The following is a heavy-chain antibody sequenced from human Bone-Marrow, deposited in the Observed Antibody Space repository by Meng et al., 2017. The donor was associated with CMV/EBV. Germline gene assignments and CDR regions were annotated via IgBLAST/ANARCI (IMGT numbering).Heavy chain of an antibody. CDR3: ARDTRRKGMDV. CDR1: GFTFSSYE. Sequence: GESLKISCAASGFTFSSYEMNWVRQAPGKGLEWVSYISNSGTTTYYADSVKRRFTISRDNAKNSLFLQMNSLRAEDTAVYYCARDTRRKGMDVWGQGTTVTVSS. CDR2: ISNSGTTT. V-gene: IGHV3-48*03. J-gene: IGHJ6*02.